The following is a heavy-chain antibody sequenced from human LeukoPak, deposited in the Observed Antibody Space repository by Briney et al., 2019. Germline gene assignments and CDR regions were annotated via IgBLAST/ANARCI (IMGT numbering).Heavy chain of an antibody. D-gene: IGHD2-2*01. J-gene: IGHJ5*02. V-gene: IGHV4-39*01. CDR1: GGSISSSGSY. CDR3: ARHCSATSCYEGPRFDP. Sequence: SETLSLTCTVSGGSISSSGSYWGWIRQPPGKGLEWIGNIYYSGSTNYNPSLESRVTILVDTSKNQFSLKFRSVTAADTAVYFCARHCSATSCYEGPRFDPWGQGTLVTVSS. CDR2: IYYSGST.